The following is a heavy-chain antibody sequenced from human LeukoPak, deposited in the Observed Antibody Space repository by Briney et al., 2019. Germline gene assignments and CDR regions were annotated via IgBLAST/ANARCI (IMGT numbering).Heavy chain of an antibody. CDR2: IYYSGST. D-gene: IGHD3-10*01. CDR1: GGSISSGGYY. Sequence: SQTLSLTCTVSGGSISSGGYYWSWIRQHPGKGLEWIGSIYYSGSTYYNPSLKSRVTISVDTSKNQFSLKLSSVTAADTAVYYCASMVRGVIIKIYYFDYWGQGTLVTVSS. V-gene: IGHV4-30-2*03. J-gene: IGHJ4*02. CDR3: ASMVRGVIIKIYYFDY.